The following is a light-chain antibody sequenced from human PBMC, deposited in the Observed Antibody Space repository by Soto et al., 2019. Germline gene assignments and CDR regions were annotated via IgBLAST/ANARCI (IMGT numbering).Light chain of an antibody. CDR3: QQYNSYSKT. J-gene: IGKJ1*01. CDR1: QSISTW. CDR2: KAS. Sequence: DIQMTQSPSTLSASVGDRVTITCRASQSISTWLAGYQQHPGKVPKPLIYKASRLESGVPSRFSGSGSGTEFTLTISSLQPDDVANYYCQQYNSYSKTFGQGTKVEIK. V-gene: IGKV1-5*03.